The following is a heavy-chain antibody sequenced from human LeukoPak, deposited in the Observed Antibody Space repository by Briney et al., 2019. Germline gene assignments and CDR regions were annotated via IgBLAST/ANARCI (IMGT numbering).Heavy chain of an antibody. D-gene: IGHD5-24*01. CDR3: TRGEIDGPDFDQ. J-gene: IGHJ4*02. V-gene: IGHV1-2*02. CDR1: GYIFTAYY. CDR2: INGNSGGT. Sequence: ASVKVSCKASGYIFTAYYMHWVRQAPGQGPEWMGWINGNSGGTNYARKFRGRVTMTRDTSITTAYMEVSGLRSDGTAVYFCTRGEIDGPDFDQWGQGTLVTVSS.